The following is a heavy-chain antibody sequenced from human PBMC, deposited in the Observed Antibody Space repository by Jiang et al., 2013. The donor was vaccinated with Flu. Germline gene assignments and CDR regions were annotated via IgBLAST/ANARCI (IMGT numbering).Heavy chain of an antibody. J-gene: IGHJ4*02. CDR3: ARESRYDAAGY. Sequence: GPGLVKPSETLSLTCTVSGDSISSSSFYWGWIRQPPGKGLEWIGTVYYLGATQYNPSLKSRVTVSVDTSRNQFSPKLTSVTAADTAVYYCARESRYDAAGYWGQGTLVTVSS. V-gene: IGHV4-39*02. CDR2: VYYLGAT. D-gene: IGHD6-13*01. CDR1: GDSISSSSFY.